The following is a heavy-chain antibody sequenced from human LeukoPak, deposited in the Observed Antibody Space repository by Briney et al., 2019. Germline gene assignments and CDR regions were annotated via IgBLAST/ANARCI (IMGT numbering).Heavy chain of an antibody. V-gene: IGHV3-72*01. D-gene: IGHD1-26*01. CDR3: AREWDSGSYYLGYFDY. J-gene: IGHJ4*02. CDR1: GFTFSDHY. CDR2: IRNKANSYAT. Sequence: GGSLRLSCAASGFTFSDHYMDWVRQAPGKGLEWVGRIRNKANSYATEYAASVKGRFTISRDDSKNSLYLQMNSLKCEDTAVYYCAREWDSGSYYLGYFDYWGQGTLVTVSS.